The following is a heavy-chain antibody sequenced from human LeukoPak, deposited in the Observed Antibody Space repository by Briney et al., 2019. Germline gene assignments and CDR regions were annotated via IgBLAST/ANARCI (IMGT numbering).Heavy chain of an antibody. CDR2: INHSGST. CDR1: GGSFSGYY. CDR3: ARGYCSGGSCYYYYYYYMDV. J-gene: IGHJ6*03. V-gene: IGHV4-34*01. Sequence: SETLSLTCAVYGGSFSGYYWRWIRQPPGKGLEWIGEINHSGSTNYNPSLKSRVTISVDTYKNQFSLKLSSVTASDTAVYYCARGYCSGGSCYYYYYYYMDVWGKGTTVTVSS. D-gene: IGHD2-15*01.